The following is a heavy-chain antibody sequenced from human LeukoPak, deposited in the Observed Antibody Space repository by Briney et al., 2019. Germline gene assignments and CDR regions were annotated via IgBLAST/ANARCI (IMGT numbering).Heavy chain of an antibody. D-gene: IGHD3-9*01. J-gene: IGHJ6*02. CDR2: IKSKTDGRKT. Sequence: GGSLRLSCAASGFTFINAWMSWVRQAPGKGLEWVGRIKSKTDGRKTDYAGPVKGIFAIARDDSKTTLDLQMNSLKTDDTAVYYCTTDSPYLLRYSDWLSVMDVWGQGTTVTVSS. V-gene: IGHV3-15*01. CDR1: GFTFINAW. CDR3: TTDSPYLLRYSDWLSVMDV.